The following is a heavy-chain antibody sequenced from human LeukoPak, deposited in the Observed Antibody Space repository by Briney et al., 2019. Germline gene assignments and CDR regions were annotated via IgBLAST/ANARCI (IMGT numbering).Heavy chain of an antibody. J-gene: IGHJ5*02. CDR2: INPNGGGT. CDR1: GYTFTGYY. D-gene: IGHD3-10*01. V-gene: IGHV1-2*06. CDR3: ARDFHQTYYYGSGSFS. Sequence: ASVKVSCKASGYTFTGYYMHWVRQAPGQGLEWMGRINPNGGGTNYAQKFQGRVTMTRDTSISTAYMELSRLGSDDTAVYYCARDFHQTYYYGSGSFSWGQGTLVTVSS.